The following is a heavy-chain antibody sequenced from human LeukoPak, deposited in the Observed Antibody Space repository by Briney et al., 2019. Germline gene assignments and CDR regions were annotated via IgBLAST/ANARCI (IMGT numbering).Heavy chain of an antibody. Sequence: PGGSLRLSCAASGFTFSSYAMSWVRQAPGKGLEWVSAISGSGGSTYYADSVKGRFTISRDNSKNTLYLQMNSLRAEDTAVYYCAKSPFDCSSTSCPYYYYYMDVWGKGTTVTVSS. V-gene: IGHV3-23*01. CDR3: AKSPFDCSSTSCPYYYYYMDV. J-gene: IGHJ6*03. CDR1: GFTFSSYA. D-gene: IGHD2-2*01. CDR2: ISGSGGST.